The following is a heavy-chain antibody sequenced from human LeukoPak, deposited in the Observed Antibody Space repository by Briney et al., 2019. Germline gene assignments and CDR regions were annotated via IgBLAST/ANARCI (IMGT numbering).Heavy chain of an antibody. Sequence: PGGSLRLSCTASGFTLSNSDMNWVRQAPGKGLEWVSAISGSGGSTYYADSVKGRFTISRDNSKNTLYLQMNSLRAEDTAVYYCASRSGYYWGQGTLVTVSS. CDR3: ASRSGYY. CDR1: GFTLSNSD. CDR2: ISGSGGST. V-gene: IGHV3-23*01. D-gene: IGHD5-12*01. J-gene: IGHJ4*02.